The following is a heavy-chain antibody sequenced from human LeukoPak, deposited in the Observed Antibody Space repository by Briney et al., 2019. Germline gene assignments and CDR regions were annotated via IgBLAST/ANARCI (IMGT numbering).Heavy chain of an antibody. V-gene: IGHV4-59*12. CDR3: ARGPGAAAAIPGRRSGLDP. CDR1: GGSISSYY. J-gene: IGHJ5*02. D-gene: IGHD2-2*02. Sequence: SETLSLTCTVSGGSISSYYWSWIRQPPGKGLEWIGYIYYSGSTNYNPSLKSRVTISVDTSKNQFSLKLSSVTAADTAVYYCARGPGAAAAIPGRRSGLDPWGQGTLVTVSS. CDR2: IYYSGST.